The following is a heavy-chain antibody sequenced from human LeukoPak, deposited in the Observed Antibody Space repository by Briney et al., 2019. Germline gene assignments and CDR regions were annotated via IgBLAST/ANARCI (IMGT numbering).Heavy chain of an antibody. CDR2: IRYDGSDK. V-gene: IGHV3-30*02. J-gene: IGHJ6*03. CDR3: AKPPLPYPMVYYMDV. CDR1: GFTFSDYG. D-gene: IGHD3-10*01. Sequence: GGSLRLSCAASGFTFSDYGMHWVRQAPGKGLEWLAFIRYDGSDKYYADSVKGRFTISRDNSKNTLYLQMNSLRAEDTAVYYCAKPPLPYPMVYYMDVWGKGTTVTVSS.